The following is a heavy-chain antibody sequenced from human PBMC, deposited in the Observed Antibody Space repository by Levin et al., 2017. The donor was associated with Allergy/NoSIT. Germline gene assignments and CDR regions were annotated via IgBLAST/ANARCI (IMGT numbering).Heavy chain of an antibody. V-gene: IGHV3-23*01. CDR2: ISGSGVAT. CDR3: AKQRDGYNLIDY. CDR1: GFTFNSYA. D-gene: IGHD5-24*01. Sequence: PGGSLRLSCAASGFTFNSYAMSWVRQAPGKGLEWVSGISGSGVATYYADSVKGRFTISRDNSKITLFLQMHRLGAEDTAVYYCAKQRDGYNLIDYWGPGTLVTVSS. J-gene: IGHJ4*02.